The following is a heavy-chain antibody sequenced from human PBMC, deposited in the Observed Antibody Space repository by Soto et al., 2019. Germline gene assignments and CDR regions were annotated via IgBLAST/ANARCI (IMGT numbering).Heavy chain of an antibody. CDR3: ARVYCSSTSCYYYYGMDV. Sequence: ASVKVSCKASGYSFTSYAMHWVRQAPGQRLEWMGWINAGNGNTKYSQKFQGRVTITRDTSASTAYMELSSLRSEDTAVYYCARVYCSSTSCYYYYGMDVWGQGTTVTVSS. CDR1: GYSFTSYA. V-gene: IGHV1-3*01. D-gene: IGHD2-2*01. CDR2: INAGNGNT. J-gene: IGHJ6*02.